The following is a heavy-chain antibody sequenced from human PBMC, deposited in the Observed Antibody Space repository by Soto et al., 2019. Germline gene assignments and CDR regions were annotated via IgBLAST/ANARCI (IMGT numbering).Heavy chain of an antibody. J-gene: IGHJ6*04. CDR2: ISSSGRTI. Sequence: GGSLRLSCAASGFTFSDYYMSWIRQAPGKGLEWISYISSSGRTIYYADSVKGRFTISRDNSKNTLYLQMNSLRAEDTAVYYCAKDLGAWSYYDFWSGYYTPGDYYYYGMDVWGKGTTVTVSS. CDR3: AKDLGAWSYYDFWSGYYTPGDYYYYGMDV. V-gene: IGHV3-11*01. D-gene: IGHD3-3*01. CDR1: GFTFSDYY.